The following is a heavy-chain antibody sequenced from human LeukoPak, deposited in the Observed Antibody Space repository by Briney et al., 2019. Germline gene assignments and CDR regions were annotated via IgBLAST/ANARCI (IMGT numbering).Heavy chain of an antibody. D-gene: IGHD3-3*01. CDR2: IYTSGST. CDR1: GGSISSSSYY. CDR3: ARAPILRFLEWFPPPVYMDV. Sequence: SETLSLTCTVSGGSISSSSYYWSWIRQPAGKGLEWIGRIYTSGSTNYNPSLKSRVTISVDTSKNQFSLKLSSVTAADTAVYYCARAPILRFLEWFPPPVYMDVWGKGTTVTVSS. J-gene: IGHJ6*03. V-gene: IGHV4-61*02.